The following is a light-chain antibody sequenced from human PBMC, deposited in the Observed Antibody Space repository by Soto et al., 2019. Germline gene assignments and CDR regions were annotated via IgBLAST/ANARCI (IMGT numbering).Light chain of an antibody. Sequence: QPVLTQSPSASASLGASVKLTCTLSSGHSSYAIAWHQQQPEKGPRYLMKLNSDGSHRKGDGIPDRFSGSSSGAERYLTISSLQSEDEADYFCQTWGTAIRVFGGGTKLTVL. V-gene: IGLV4-69*01. CDR3: QTWGTAIRV. CDR2: LNSDGSH. CDR1: SGHSSYA. J-gene: IGLJ2*01.